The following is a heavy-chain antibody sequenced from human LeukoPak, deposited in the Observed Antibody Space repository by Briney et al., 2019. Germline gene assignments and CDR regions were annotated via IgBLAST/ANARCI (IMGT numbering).Heavy chain of an antibody. V-gene: IGHV3-30*18. Sequence: PGGSLRLSCAASGFTFSSYGMHWVRQAPGKGLEWVAVISYDGSNKYYADSVKGRFTISRDNSKNTLYLQMNSLRAEDTAVCYCAKDTNSSSDYWGQGTLVTVSS. J-gene: IGHJ4*02. CDR3: AKDTNSSSDY. CDR1: GFTFSSYG. D-gene: IGHD6-13*01. CDR2: ISYDGSNK.